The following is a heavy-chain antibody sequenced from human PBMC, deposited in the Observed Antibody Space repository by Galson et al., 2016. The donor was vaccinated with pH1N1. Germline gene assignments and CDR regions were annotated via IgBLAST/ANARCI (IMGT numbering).Heavy chain of an antibody. D-gene: IGHD3-22*01. CDR3: ARDYYYHSSDGDAHDL. V-gene: IGHV3-7*01. CDR1: GGSISTGGYY. Sequence: ETLSLTCTVSGGSISTGGYYWSWVRQTPGKGLEWLANIKQDGSEKYYVDSVKGRFTITRDNAKNSVFLEMNSLGAWDTAVYYCARDYYYHSSDGDAHDLWGHGTMVTVSS. CDR2: IKQDGSEK. J-gene: IGHJ3*01.